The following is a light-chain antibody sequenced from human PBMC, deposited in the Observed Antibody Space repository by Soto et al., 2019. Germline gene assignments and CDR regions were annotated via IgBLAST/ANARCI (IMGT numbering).Light chain of an antibody. CDR3: QQSYSSPPT. V-gene: IGKV1-39*01. Sequence: DIQLTQSPSSLSASVGDRVTITCRASQSIAGYLNWLQQKPGKAPKLLIFAASSLQSGVPSRFSGSRSGPDFTLTISSLQPEDFATYYCQQSYSSPPTFGQGTKVDIK. J-gene: IGKJ1*01. CDR2: AAS. CDR1: QSIAGY.